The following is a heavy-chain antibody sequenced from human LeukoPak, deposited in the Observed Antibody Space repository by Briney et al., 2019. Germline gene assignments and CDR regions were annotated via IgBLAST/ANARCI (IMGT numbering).Heavy chain of an antibody. CDR1: GGSFSGYY. CDR3: ARGHQRESKDFDY. V-gene: IGHV4-34*01. CDR2: INHSGST. J-gene: IGHJ4*02. Sequence: SETLSLTCAVYGGSFSGYYWSWIRQPPGKGLEWIGEINHSGSTNYNPSLKSRVTISVDTSKNQFSLKLSSVTAADTAVYCCARGHQRESKDFDYWGQGTLVTVSS. D-gene: IGHD4-11*01.